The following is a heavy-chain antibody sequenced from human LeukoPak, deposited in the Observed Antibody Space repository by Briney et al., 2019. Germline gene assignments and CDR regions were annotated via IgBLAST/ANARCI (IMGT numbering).Heavy chain of an antibody. Sequence: SETLSLTCAVYGGSFSGYYWSWIRQPPGEGLEWIGYIYYSGSTNYNPSLKSRVTISVDTSKNQFSLKVSSVTAADTAVYYCARRTGYYDGFDYWGQGTLVTVSS. CDR1: GGSFSGYY. CDR3: ARRTGYYDGFDY. J-gene: IGHJ4*02. V-gene: IGHV4-59*01. D-gene: IGHD3/OR15-3a*01. CDR2: IYYSGST.